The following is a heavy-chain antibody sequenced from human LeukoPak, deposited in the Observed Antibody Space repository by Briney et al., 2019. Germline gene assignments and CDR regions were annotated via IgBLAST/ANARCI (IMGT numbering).Heavy chain of an antibody. J-gene: IGHJ6*03. CDR2: ISTSGTT. Sequence: PSETLSLTCTVSGGSITSYYWSWIRQPAGKGLEWIGRISTSGTTNYNPSLKSRVTISVDTSKNQFSLKLSSVTAADTAVYYCARVVYSGYDFRGAMDVWGKGTTVTVSS. D-gene: IGHD5-12*01. V-gene: IGHV4-4*07. CDR3: ARVVYSGYDFRGAMDV. CDR1: GGSITSYY.